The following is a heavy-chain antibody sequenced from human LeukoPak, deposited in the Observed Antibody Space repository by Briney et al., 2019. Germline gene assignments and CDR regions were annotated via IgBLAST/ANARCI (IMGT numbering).Heavy chain of an antibody. CDR2: ISSSSSTI. CDR1: GFTFSSYS. J-gene: IGHJ4*02. V-gene: IGHV3-48*01. Sequence: GGSLRLSCAASGFTFSSYSMNWVRQAPGKGLEWVSYISSSSSTIYYADSVKGRFTISRDNAKNSLYLQMNSLRAEDTAVYYCARDPNYYDSSGGDYWGQGTLVTVSS. D-gene: IGHD3-22*01. CDR3: ARDPNYYDSSGGDY.